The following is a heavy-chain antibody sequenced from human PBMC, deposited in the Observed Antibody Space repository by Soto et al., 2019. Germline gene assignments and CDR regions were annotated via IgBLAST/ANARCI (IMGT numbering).Heavy chain of an antibody. D-gene: IGHD3-3*01. V-gene: IGHV1-2*02. CDR1: GYTFTGHY. J-gene: IGHJ6*02. Sequence: ASVKVSCKASGYTFTGHYMHWVRQAPGQGLEWMGWINPNSGGTNYAQKFQGRVTMTRDTSISTAYMELSRLRSDDTAVYYCARDTVLRFLEWSHCYYGMDVWGQGTTVTVPS. CDR2: INPNSGGT. CDR3: ARDTVLRFLEWSHCYYGMDV.